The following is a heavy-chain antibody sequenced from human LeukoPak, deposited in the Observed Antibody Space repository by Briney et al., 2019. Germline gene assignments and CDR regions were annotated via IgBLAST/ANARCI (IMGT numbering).Heavy chain of an antibody. Sequence: SGGSLRLSCAASGFTFSNYWMHWVRQAPGKGLVWVSRINSDGINTSYADSVKGRFTISRDNAKNTLNLQMNSLRAEDTAVYYCARPYDSGYRGAFDIWGQGTMVTVSS. CDR3: ARPYDSGYRGAFDI. CDR1: GFTFSNYW. D-gene: IGHD5-12*01. V-gene: IGHV3-74*01. J-gene: IGHJ3*02. CDR2: INSDGINT.